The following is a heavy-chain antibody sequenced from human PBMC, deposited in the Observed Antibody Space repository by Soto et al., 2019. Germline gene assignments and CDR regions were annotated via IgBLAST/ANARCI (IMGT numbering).Heavy chain of an antibody. CDR2: IYYSGST. V-gene: IGHV4-31*03. CDR3: ARERAVGVTQECWFAP. D-gene: IGHD3-16*01. J-gene: IGHJ5*02. Sequence: QVQLQESGPGLVKPSQTLSLTCTVSGGSISSGGYYWSWIRQHPGKGLEWIGYIYYSGSTYYNPSLESRVTISVDKSKNQFSLKLSSVTAADTAVYYCARERAVGVTQECWFAPWGQGTLVTVSS. CDR1: GGSISSGGYY.